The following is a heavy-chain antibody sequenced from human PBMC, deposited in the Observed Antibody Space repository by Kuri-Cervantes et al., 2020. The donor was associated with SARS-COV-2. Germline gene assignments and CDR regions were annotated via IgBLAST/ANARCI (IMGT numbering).Heavy chain of an antibody. D-gene: IGHD5-24*01. CDR2: IKQDGSEK. CDR3: ARARMAGPFDY. Sequence: GGSLRLSCAASGFTFSSYAKSWVRQAPGKGLEWVANIKQDGSEKYYVDSVKGRFTISRDNAKNSLYLQMNSLRAEDTAVYYCARARMAGPFDYWGQGTLVTVSS. CDR1: GFTFSSYA. V-gene: IGHV3-7*01. J-gene: IGHJ4*02.